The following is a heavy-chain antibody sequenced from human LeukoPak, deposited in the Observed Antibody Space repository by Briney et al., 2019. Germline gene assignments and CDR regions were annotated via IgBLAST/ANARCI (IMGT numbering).Heavy chain of an antibody. Sequence: SETLSLTCTVSGGSISSSSYYWGWIRQPPGKGLEWIGSIYYSGSTYYNPSLKSRVTISVDTSKNQFSLKLSSVTAADTAVYYCASRGDRLYYYYYYMDVWGKGTTVTVSS. CDR2: IYYSGST. CDR1: GGSISSSSYY. V-gene: IGHV4-39*07. J-gene: IGHJ6*03. CDR3: ASRGDRLYYYYYYMDV. D-gene: IGHD2-21*02.